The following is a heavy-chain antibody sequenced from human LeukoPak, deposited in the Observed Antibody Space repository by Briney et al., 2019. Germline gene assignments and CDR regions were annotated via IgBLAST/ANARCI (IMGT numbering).Heavy chain of an antibody. Sequence: ASVKVSCKASGYTFTGYYMHWVRQAPGQGLEWMGIINPSGGSTSYAQKFQGRVTMTRDTSTSTVYTELSSLRSEDTAVYYCSWSGYYRWYYFDYWGQGTLVTVSS. J-gene: IGHJ4*02. D-gene: IGHD3-3*01. CDR1: GYTFTGYY. CDR3: SWSGYYRWYYFDY. CDR2: INPSGGST. V-gene: IGHV1-46*01.